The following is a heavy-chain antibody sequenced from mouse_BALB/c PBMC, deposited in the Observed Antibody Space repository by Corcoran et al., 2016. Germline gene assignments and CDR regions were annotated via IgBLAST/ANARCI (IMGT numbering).Heavy chain of an antibody. Sequence: DVQLQESGPGLVTPSQSLSLTCSVTGYSITSGYYWNWIRQFPGNKLEWMGYISYDGSNNYNPSLKNRISITRDTSKNQFFLKLNSVTTEDTATYYCARDYDFDYWGQGTTLTVSS. V-gene: IGHV3-6*02. CDR1: GYSITSGYY. J-gene: IGHJ2*01. CDR2: ISYDGSN. CDR3: ARDYDFDY. D-gene: IGHD2-12*01.